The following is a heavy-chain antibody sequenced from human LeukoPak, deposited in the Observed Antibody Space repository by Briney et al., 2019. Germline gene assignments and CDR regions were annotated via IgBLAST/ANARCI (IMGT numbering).Heavy chain of an antibody. V-gene: IGHV3-74*01. CDR1: GFTFSNFW. CDR3: TREADPAFSASSSPDF. CDR2: IKTDGSIT. D-gene: IGHD6-6*01. Sequence: GGSLRLSCAASGFTFSNFWMHCVRQAPGKGLEWVSRIKTDGSITAYADSVKGRFTISRDNAKNTLYLHMNSLKGEDTATYFCTREADPAFSASSSPDFWGQGTPVTVS. J-gene: IGHJ4*02.